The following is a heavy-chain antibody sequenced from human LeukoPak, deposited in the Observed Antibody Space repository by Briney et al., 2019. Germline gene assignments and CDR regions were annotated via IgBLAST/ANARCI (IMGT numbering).Heavy chain of an antibody. CDR2: IYPGDSDT. J-gene: IGHJ3*02. Sequence: GESLKISCKGSGYSFTSYWIGWVRQMPRKGLEWMGIIYPGDSDTRYSPSFQGQVTVSADKSISTAYLQWSSLKAPDTAMYYCARQDTAMVLDAFDIWGQGTMVTVSS. V-gene: IGHV5-51*01. D-gene: IGHD5-18*01. CDR1: GYSFTSYW. CDR3: ARQDTAMVLDAFDI.